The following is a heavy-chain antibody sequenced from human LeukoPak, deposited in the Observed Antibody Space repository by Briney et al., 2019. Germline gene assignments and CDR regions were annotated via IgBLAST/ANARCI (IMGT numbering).Heavy chain of an antibody. CDR3: ARNPPLTGDFDF. CDR1: GGSISSSSYY. CDR2: IYYSGST. D-gene: IGHD7-27*01. Sequence: SETLTLTCTVSGGSISSSSYYWVWIRQPPGKGLEWIGSIYYSGSTYYNPSLKSRVTISVDTSKNQFSLKLSSVTAADTAVYYCARNPPLTGDFDFWGPGTMVTVSS. V-gene: IGHV4-39*07. J-gene: IGHJ4*02.